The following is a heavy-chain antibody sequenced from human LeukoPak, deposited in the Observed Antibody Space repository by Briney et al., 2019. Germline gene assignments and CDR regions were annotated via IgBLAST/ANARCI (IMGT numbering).Heavy chain of an antibody. Sequence: SETLSLTCTVSGGSISSYYWSWIRQPPGKGLEWIGYIYYSGSTNYNPSLKSRVTISVDTSKNQFSLKLSSVTAADTAVYYCAREGGDIYYGDYEFDYWGQGTLVTVSS. D-gene: IGHD4-17*01. CDR2: IYYSGST. J-gene: IGHJ4*02. CDR3: AREGGDIYYGDYEFDY. CDR1: GGSISSYY. V-gene: IGHV4-59*01.